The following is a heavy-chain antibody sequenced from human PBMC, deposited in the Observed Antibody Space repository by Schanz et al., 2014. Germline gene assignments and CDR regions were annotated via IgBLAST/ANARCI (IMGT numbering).Heavy chain of an antibody. J-gene: IGHJ4*02. CDR1: GYTFTTYA. V-gene: IGHV1-18*01. D-gene: IGHD3-3*01. CDR3: ARSAGRDFWSGYYTRFDY. CDR2: ISVYTGNT. Sequence: QVQLVQSGAEVKKPGASVRVSCKASGYTFTTYAMSWVRQAPGQGLEWVGWISVYTGNTKYGQKVQGRVTMTTDTSTSTVYMELRSLRSDDTAVYYCARSAGRDFWSGYYTRFDYWGQGTLDTVSS.